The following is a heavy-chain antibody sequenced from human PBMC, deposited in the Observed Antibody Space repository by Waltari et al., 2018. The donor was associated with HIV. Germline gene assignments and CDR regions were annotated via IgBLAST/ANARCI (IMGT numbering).Heavy chain of an antibody. V-gene: IGHV3-74*01. CDR2: IKSDGTII. CDR1: GFTFSSYW. J-gene: IGHJ4*02. Sequence: EVQLVESGGGLVQPGGSLRLSCAASGFTFSSYWMHWVRQAPGKGLVWASRIKSDGTIITYADSVKGRFTISRDTAKNTLFLQMNSLRAEDTAIYYCARDLVVLRYFDWLSTYFDYWGQGTLVTVSS. D-gene: IGHD3-9*01. CDR3: ARDLVVLRYFDWLSTYFDY.